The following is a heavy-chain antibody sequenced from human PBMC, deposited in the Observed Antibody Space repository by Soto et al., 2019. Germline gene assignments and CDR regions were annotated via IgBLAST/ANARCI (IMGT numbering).Heavy chain of an antibody. CDR3: AKEKLELRWYYYYGMDV. J-gene: IGHJ6*02. CDR1: GFTFSSYA. V-gene: IGHV3-23*01. Sequence: EVQLLESGGGLVQPGGSLRLSCAASGFTFSSYAMTWVRQAPGKGLEWVSGISASGVSTYYADSVKGRFTISRDNSKNTLYLQMNSLRAEDTAVYYCAKEKLELRWYYYYGMDVWGQGTTVTVSS. D-gene: IGHD1-7*01. CDR2: ISASGVST.